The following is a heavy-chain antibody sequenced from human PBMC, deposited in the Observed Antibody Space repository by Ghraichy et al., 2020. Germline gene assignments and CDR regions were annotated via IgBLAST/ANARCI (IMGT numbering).Heavy chain of an antibody. D-gene: IGHD7-27*01. V-gene: IGHV3-66*02. CDR3: ARATGGPGFDC. CDR2: IYSGGST. Sequence: GESLNISCAASGFTVSSKYMNWVRQAPGKGLEWVSVIYSGGSTYYADSVKGRFTISQDNSKNTLYLQMNSQRAEDTAVYYFARATGGPGFDCWGQGTLVTVSS. J-gene: IGHJ4*02. CDR1: GFTVSSKY.